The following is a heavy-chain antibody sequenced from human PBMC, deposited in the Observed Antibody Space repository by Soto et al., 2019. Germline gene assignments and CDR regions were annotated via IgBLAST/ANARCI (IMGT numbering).Heavy chain of an antibody. CDR1: ESTFRDYV. D-gene: IGHD1-1*01. J-gene: IGHJ5*02. CDR3: VRMASSGTLTWFDP. Sequence: ASVKVSCKASESTFRDYVIGWVRQATGHGLEWMGWMNPNSGNTGYALKFQGRVSMTRNTSIYTVYLELSSLASDDTAVYYCVRMASSGTLTWFDPLGQRTLVTVSS. CDR2: MNPNSGNT. V-gene: IGHV1-8*01.